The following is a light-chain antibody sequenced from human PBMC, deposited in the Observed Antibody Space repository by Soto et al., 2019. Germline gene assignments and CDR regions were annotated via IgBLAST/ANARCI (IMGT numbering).Light chain of an antibody. V-gene: IGKV1-5*01. CDR1: HNLDRW. CDR3: QQYDYSRT. CDR2: DAS. J-gene: IGKJ1*01. Sequence: QMPQYPSTLSASVGDRVTITCRASHNLDRWLAWYQQKPGKAPKVLIYDASNLESGVPSRFSGSGSGTEFSLTIRGLQPDDFATYYCQQYDYSRTFGQGTKVDIK.